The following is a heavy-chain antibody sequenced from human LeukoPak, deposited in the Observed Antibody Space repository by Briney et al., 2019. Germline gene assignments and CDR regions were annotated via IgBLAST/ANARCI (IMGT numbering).Heavy chain of an antibody. CDR2: INPNSGGT. D-gene: IGHD4-17*01. Sequence: ASVKVSCKASGYTFTGYYMHWVRQAPGQGLEWMGWINPNSGGTYYAQKFQGRVTMTRDTSISTAYMELSRLRSDGTAVYYCARVSLFYGDYAHPWFDPWGQGTLVTVSS. V-gene: IGHV1-2*02. J-gene: IGHJ5*02. CDR1: GYTFTGYY. CDR3: ARVSLFYGDYAHPWFDP.